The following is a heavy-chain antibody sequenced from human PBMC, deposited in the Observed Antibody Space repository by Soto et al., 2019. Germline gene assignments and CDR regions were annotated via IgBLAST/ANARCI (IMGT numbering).Heavy chain of an antibody. D-gene: IGHD2-8*01. Sequence: GGSLRLSCAASGFTFSSYAMSWVRQAPGKGLEWVSAISGSGGSTYYADSVKGRFTISRDNSKNTLYLQMNSLRAEDTAVYYCARISIVLMVYAGNFDYWGQGTLVTVSS. CDR3: ARISIVLMVYAGNFDY. J-gene: IGHJ4*02. CDR2: ISGSGGST. CDR1: GFTFSSYA. V-gene: IGHV3-23*01.